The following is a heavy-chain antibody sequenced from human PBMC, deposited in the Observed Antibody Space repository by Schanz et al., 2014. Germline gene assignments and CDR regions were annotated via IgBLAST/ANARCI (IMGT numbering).Heavy chain of an antibody. CDR2: IWYDGSNK. J-gene: IGHJ4*02. CDR1: GFTFSSYA. V-gene: IGHV3-33*08. CDR3: ARDHTTESYYSAGPPIDY. Sequence: VHLLESGGGLVPPGGSLRLSCAASGFTFSSYAMSWVRQAPGKGLEWVAVIWYDGSNKYYADSVKGRFTISRDNSKNTLFLQMNSLRAEDTAVYYCARDHTTESYYSAGPPIDYWGQGTLLTVSS. D-gene: IGHD1-26*01.